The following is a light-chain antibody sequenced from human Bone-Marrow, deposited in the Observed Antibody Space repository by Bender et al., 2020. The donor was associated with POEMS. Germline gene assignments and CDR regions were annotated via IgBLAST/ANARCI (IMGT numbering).Light chain of an antibody. V-gene: IGLV3-25*03. CDR2: KDR. CDR1: ALPKRY. Sequence: SYELTQPPSVSVSPGQTARITCSGDALPKRYAYWYQQKPGQAPVMVIYKDRERPSGIPERFSGSSSGTIVTLTISGAQAEDEADYYCQSTDSTGTSYVFGSGTQVTVL. J-gene: IGLJ1*01. CDR3: QSTDSTGTSYV.